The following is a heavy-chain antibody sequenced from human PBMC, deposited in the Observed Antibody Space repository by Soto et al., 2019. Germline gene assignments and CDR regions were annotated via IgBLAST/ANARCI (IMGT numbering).Heavy chain of an antibody. D-gene: IGHD6-13*01. V-gene: IGHV3-21*01. CDR3: ARDEISAAGLFDY. J-gene: IGHJ4*02. CDR1: GFTFSSYS. Sequence: LRLSCAASGFTFSSYSMNWVRQAPGKGLEWVSSISSSSSYIYYADSVKGRFTISRDNAKNSLYLQMNSLRAEDTAVYYCARDEISAAGLFDYWGQGTLVTVSS. CDR2: ISSSSSYI.